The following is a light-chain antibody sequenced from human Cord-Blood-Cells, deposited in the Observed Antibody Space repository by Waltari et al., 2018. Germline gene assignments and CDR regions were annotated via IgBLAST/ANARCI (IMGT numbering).Light chain of an antibody. V-gene: IGKV3-15*01. CDR2: GAS. J-gene: IGKJ2*01. Sequence: EIVMTQSPATLSVSPGERATLPCRASQRVSSNLAWYQQKPGQAPRLLIYGASTRATGIPARFSGSGSGTEFTLTISSLQSEDFAVYYCQQYNNWPPHTFGQGTKLEIK. CDR3: QQYNNWPPHT. CDR1: QRVSSN.